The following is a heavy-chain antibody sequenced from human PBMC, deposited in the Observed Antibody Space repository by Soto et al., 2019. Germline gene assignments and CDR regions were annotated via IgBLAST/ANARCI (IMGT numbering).Heavy chain of an antibody. CDR2: IYCGGDK. CDR1: GFSLSTSRGG. Sequence: QITLKESGPTLVKPTQTLTLTCTFSGFSLSTSRGGVGWVRQPPGKALGWLTFIYCGGDKRYSPSLKSRLTITKDTSKSQVVLTTTNMDPVDTATYYSAHSPTEGIVVGKYFQHWGQGTLVTVSS. V-gene: IGHV2-5*02. J-gene: IGHJ1*01. CDR3: AHSPTEGIVVGKYFQH. D-gene: IGHD6-19*01.